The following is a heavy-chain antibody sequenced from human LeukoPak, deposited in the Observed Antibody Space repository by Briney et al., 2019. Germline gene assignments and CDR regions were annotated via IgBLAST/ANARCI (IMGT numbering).Heavy chain of an antibody. Sequence: PSETLSLTCTVSGGSISSGDYYWSWIRQPPGKGLEWIGYIYYSGSTYYNPSLKSRVTISVDTSKNQFSLKLSSVTAADTAVYYCARGQVVGANFDYWGQGTLVTVSS. CDR2: IYYSGST. J-gene: IGHJ4*02. CDR3: ARGQVVGANFDY. V-gene: IGHV4-30-4*08. CDR1: GGSISSGDYY. D-gene: IGHD1-26*01.